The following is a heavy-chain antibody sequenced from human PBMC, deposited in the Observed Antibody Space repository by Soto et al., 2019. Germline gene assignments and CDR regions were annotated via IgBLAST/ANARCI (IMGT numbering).Heavy chain of an antibody. Sequence: GGSLRLSCAASGFTLGRYGMSWVRQAPGKGLEWVLAISRDGSYIYYTDSVKGRLTVSRDNSKNTVFVQMNRLIPDDTALYFCARTRNGGVADSFDSWGQGTRVTVSS. J-gene: IGHJ5*01. CDR3: ARTRNGGVADSFDS. D-gene: IGHD3-3*01. V-gene: IGHV3-30*03. CDR1: GFTLGRYG. CDR2: ISRDGSYI.